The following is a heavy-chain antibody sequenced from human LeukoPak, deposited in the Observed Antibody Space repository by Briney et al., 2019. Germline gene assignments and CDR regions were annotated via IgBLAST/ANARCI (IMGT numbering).Heavy chain of an antibody. J-gene: IGHJ4*02. Sequence: GGSLRLSCAASGFIFSNFGMSWVRQAPGKGLEWVGRIKSKIDGGTTDYAAPVKGRFTISRDDSKNTLYLQMNSLKTEDTAVYYCTTSLSSGYYIDYWGQGTLVTVSS. CDR2: IKSKIDGGTT. CDR1: GFIFSNFG. D-gene: IGHD3-22*01. CDR3: TTSLSSGYYIDY. V-gene: IGHV3-15*01.